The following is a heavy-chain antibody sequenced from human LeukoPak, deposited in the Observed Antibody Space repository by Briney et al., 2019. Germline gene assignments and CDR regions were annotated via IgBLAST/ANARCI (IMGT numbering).Heavy chain of an antibody. CDR3: ASVSGRLLEPFDI. Sequence: ASVKVSCKASGYTFTDYYMHWVRQAPGQGLEWMGWINPNSGGTNYAQKFQGRVTMTRDTSISTAYMELSRLRSDDTAVYYCASVSGRLLEPFDIWGQGTMVTVSS. V-gene: IGHV1-2*02. CDR1: GYTFTDYY. J-gene: IGHJ3*02. CDR2: INPNSGGT. D-gene: IGHD2-15*01.